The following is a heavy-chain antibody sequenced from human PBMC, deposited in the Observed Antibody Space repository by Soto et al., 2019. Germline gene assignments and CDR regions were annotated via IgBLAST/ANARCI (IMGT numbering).Heavy chain of an antibody. J-gene: IGHJ4*02. CDR3: ASGIVGATMACGY. D-gene: IGHD1-26*01. V-gene: IGHV1-69*13. CDR2: IIPIFGTA. Sequence: ASVKVSCKASGGTFSSYAISWVRQAPGQGLEWMGGIIPIFGTANYAQKFQGRVTITADESTSTAYMELSSLRSEDTAVYYCASGIVGATMACGYWGQGTLVTVSS. CDR1: GGTFSSYA.